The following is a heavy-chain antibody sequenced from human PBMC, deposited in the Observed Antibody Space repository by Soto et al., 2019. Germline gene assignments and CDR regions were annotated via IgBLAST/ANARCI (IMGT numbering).Heavy chain of an antibody. V-gene: IGHV3-30*18. J-gene: IGHJ4*02. D-gene: IGHD1-26*01. CDR2: ISFDGSNE. CDR3: TKEYIVGTTWGSFES. CDR1: GFIFSTYG. Sequence: VQLVESGGGVVQPGGSLRLSCAASGFIFSTYGMHWVRQVPGKGLAWVAPISFDGSNEHYADSVKGRFTVSRDNAKNKLSLQVSTLTAEDTAGDYCTKEYIVGTTWGSFESWGQGTLVTVSS.